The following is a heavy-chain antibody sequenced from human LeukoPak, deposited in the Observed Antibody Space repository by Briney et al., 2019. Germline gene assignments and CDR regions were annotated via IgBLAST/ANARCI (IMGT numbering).Heavy chain of an antibody. CDR3: ARGANWGSPDY. CDR1: GGSITTNY. V-gene: IGHV4-4*07. J-gene: IGHJ4*02. Sequence: SETLSLTCTVSGGSITTNYWSWIRQPAGKGLEWIGRIYTGGSTNYNPSLKSRLTMSVDTSKSQFSLKLNSVTAADTAVYYCARGANWGSPDYWGQGTLVTVSS. D-gene: IGHD7-27*01. CDR2: IYTGGST.